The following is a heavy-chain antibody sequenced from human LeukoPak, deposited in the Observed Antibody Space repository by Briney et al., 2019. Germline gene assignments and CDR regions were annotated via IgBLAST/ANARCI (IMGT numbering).Heavy chain of an antibody. D-gene: IGHD6-6*01. Sequence: GGSLRLSCAASGFIFSDYYMTWVRQAPGKGLEFVSYISSTGSDIYYTDSVKGRFTISRDNSKNTLFLQMNSLRAEDTAIYYCAKDLAARRGPDYWGQGTLVTVSS. J-gene: IGHJ4*02. CDR1: GFIFSDYY. CDR3: AKDLAARRGPDY. V-gene: IGHV3-11*01. CDR2: ISSTGSDI.